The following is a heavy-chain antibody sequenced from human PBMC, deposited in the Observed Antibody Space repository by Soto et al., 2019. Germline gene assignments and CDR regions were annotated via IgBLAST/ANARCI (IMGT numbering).Heavy chain of an antibody. CDR2: IQYGGTT. Sequence: QLQLQESGPGLVKASEILSLTCTVSGGSITRNNHFWGWIRQSPGKGLEWIGSIQYGGTTNYNPSLKSRVIMSAETSKNQFSLMMNSVTAADTAVYYCARLGSSGWYQGSYFDYWGQGTLVTVSS. J-gene: IGHJ4*02. D-gene: IGHD6-19*01. CDR1: GGSITRNNHF. V-gene: IGHV4-39*01. CDR3: ARLGSSGWYQGSYFDY.